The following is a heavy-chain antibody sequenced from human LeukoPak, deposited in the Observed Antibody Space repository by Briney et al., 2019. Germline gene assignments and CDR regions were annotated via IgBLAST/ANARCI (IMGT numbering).Heavy chain of an antibody. Sequence: PGGSLRLSCAASGFTFSTYSMNWVRQAPGKGLEWVSYISSSISTMYYADSVEGRFTISRDNAKTSLYLQMNSLRDEDTAIYYYARAFADGDGFDIWGQGTLVTVSS. J-gene: IGHJ3*02. CDR2: ISSSISTM. V-gene: IGHV3-48*02. CDR3: ARAFADGDGFDI. D-gene: IGHD2/OR15-2a*01. CDR1: GFTFSTYS.